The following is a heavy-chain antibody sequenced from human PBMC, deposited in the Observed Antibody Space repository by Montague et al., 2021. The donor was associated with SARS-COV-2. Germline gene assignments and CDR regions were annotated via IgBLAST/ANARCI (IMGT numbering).Heavy chain of an antibody. J-gene: IGHJ4*02. CDR3: ARGTLSVQRAPVVFLGGIYYFDS. CDR2: SNHGGST. D-gene: IGHD3-22*01. CDR1: GGSISNHY. Sequence: SETLSLTCAVSGGSISNHYWSWIRQPPGKGLEWIGDSNHGGSTNYNPSLKSRVTVSVDTSKNQFSLNLRSVTAADTAVYYCARGTLSVQRAPVVFLGGIYYFDSWGQGTLVAVSS. V-gene: IGHV4-34*01.